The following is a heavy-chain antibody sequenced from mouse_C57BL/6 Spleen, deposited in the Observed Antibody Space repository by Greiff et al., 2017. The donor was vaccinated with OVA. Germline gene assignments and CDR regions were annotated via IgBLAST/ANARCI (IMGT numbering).Heavy chain of an antibody. D-gene: IGHD2-10*02. CDR1: GYTFTSYW. Sequence: QVQLQQPGAELVRPGTSVKLSCKASGYTFTSYWMPWVKQRPGQGLEWIGVIDPSDSYTNYNQKFKGKATLTVDTSSSTAYMQLSSLTSEDSAVYYCARGGYGNYRYFDVWGTGTTVTVSS. CDR2: IDPSDSYT. J-gene: IGHJ1*03. V-gene: IGHV1-59*01. CDR3: ARGGYGNYRYFDV.